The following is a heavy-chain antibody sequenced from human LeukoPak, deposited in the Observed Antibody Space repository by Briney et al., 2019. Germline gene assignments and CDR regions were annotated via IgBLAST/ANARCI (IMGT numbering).Heavy chain of an antibody. CDR2: INQDGSAK. D-gene: IGHD6-13*01. V-gene: IGHV3-7*03. Sequence: PGGSLRLSCEASGFTFSTYWMSWVRQAPGKGLEWVANINQDGSAKYYVDSVKGRFTISRDNAKNSLYLQMNSLRAEDTAVYYCAKDPRIAAAGTPFDYWGQGTLVTVSS. CDR1: GFTFSTYW. J-gene: IGHJ4*02. CDR3: AKDPRIAAAGTPFDY.